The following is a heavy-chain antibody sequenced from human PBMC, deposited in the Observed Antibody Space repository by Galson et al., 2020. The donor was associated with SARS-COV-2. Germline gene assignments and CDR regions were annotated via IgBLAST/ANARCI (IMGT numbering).Heavy chain of an antibody. CDR1: GFTFDDYG. D-gene: IGHD3-22*01. V-gene: IGHV3-20*04. Sequence: GESLKISCEVSGFTFDDYGMSWVRHAPGKGLEWVSGISWNGGNIDYADSVKGRFTISRDNAKNSLFLQMNSLRAEDAALYYCARHGFDSTGFYYHFDYWGQGTLVTVSS. J-gene: IGHJ4*02. CDR2: ISWNGGNI. CDR3: ARHGFDSTGFYYHFDY.